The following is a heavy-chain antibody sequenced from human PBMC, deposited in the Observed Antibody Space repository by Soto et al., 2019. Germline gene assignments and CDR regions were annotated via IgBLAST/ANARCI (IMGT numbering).Heavy chain of an antibody. V-gene: IGHV4-34*01. Sequence: SETLSLTCAVYGGSFSGYYWSWIRQPPGKGLEWIGEINHSGSTNYNPSLKSRVTISVDTSKNQFSLKLSSVTAADTAVYYCAREFIAHRYCSSTSCYGATVRVAHFDYWGQGTLVTVSS. D-gene: IGHD2-2*01. CDR3: AREFIAHRYCSSTSCYGATVRVAHFDY. J-gene: IGHJ4*02. CDR1: GGSFSGYY. CDR2: INHSGST.